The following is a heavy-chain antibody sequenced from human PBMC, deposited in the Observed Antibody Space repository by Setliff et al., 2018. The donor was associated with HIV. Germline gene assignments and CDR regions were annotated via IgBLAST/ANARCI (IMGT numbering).Heavy chain of an antibody. CDR3: ASSPAWRSDYGLHTFDY. CDR1: GGSVSNYY. Sequence: SETLSLTCTVSGGSVSNYYWPWIRQSAGKGLEWIGHINTSGSTKYNPSLKSRITTSVDTPKNQFSLKLSSVTAADTAVYYCASSPAWRSDYGLHTFDYWGQGTLVTVSS. CDR2: INTSGST. D-gene: IGHD4-17*01. J-gene: IGHJ4*02. V-gene: IGHV4-4*07.